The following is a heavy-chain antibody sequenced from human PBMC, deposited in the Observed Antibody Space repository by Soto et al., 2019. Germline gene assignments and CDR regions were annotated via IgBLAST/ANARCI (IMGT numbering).Heavy chain of an antibody. D-gene: IGHD2-2*01. J-gene: IGHJ4*02. CDR1: GFAFRSHW. V-gene: IGHV3-7*03. Sequence: GGSLRLSCGASGFAFRSHWMSWVRQAPGKGLEWVANINQDGSQKYYVDSVKGRFTISRDNAKNSLYLQMNSLRAEDTAVYYCAKETRRTSSYFDYWGQGTLVTVSS. CDR2: INQDGSQK. CDR3: AKETRRTSSYFDY.